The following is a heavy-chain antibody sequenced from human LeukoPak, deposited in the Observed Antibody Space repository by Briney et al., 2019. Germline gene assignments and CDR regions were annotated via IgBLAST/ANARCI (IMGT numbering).Heavy chain of an antibody. CDR1: GFTFSSYS. J-gene: IGHJ4*02. Sequence: GGSLRLSCAASGFTFSSYSMNWVRQAPGKGLEWVSSISSSSSYIYYADSVKGRFTISRDNAKNSLYLQMNSLRAEDTAVYYCARSPHPNSSGWTWVSGHLSSYFDYWGQGTLVTVSS. CDR2: ISSSSSYI. V-gene: IGHV3-21*01. CDR3: ARSPHPNSSGWTWVSGHLSSYFDY. D-gene: IGHD6-19*01.